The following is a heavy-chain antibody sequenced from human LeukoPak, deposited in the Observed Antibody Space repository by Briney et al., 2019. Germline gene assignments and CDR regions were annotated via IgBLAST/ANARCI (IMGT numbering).Heavy chain of an antibody. J-gene: IGHJ3*02. D-gene: IGHD3-22*01. CDR1: GGTFSSYA. Sequence: ASVKVSCKASGGTFSSYAISWVRQAPGQGLEWMGGIIPIFGTANYAQKFQGRVTITADKSTSTAYMELSSLRSEDTAVYCCARGKVRYDGSGYYTDAFDIWGQGTMVTVSS. CDR3: ARGKVRYDGSGYYTDAFDI. V-gene: IGHV1-69*06. CDR2: IIPIFGTA.